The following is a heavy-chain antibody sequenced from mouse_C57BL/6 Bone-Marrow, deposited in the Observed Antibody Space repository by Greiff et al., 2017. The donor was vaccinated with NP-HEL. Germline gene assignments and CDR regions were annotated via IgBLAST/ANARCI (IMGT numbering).Heavy chain of an antibody. Sequence: QVQLKQPGAELVKPGASVKMSCKASGYTFTSYWITWVKQRPGQGLEWIGDIYPGSGSTNYNEKFKSKATLTVDTSSSTAYMQLSSLTSEDSAVYYCAREYYGSCFYWYFDVWGTGTTVTVSS. J-gene: IGHJ1*03. V-gene: IGHV1-55*01. CDR2: IYPGSGST. CDR3: AREYYGSCFYWYFDV. CDR1: GYTFTSYW. D-gene: IGHD1-1*01.